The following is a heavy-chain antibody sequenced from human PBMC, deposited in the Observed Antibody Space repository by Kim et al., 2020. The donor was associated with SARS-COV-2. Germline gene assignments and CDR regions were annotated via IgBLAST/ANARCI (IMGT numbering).Heavy chain of an antibody. D-gene: IGHD1-26*01. Sequence: ASVKVSCKASGYTFTSYYMHWVRQAPGQGLEWMGIINPSGGSTSYAQKFQGRVTMTRDTSTSTVYMELSSLRSEDTAVYYCARGGGRGELRHWFDPWGQGTLVTVSS. CDR2: INPSGGST. CDR1: GYTFTSYY. CDR3: ARGGGRGELRHWFDP. V-gene: IGHV1-46*01. J-gene: IGHJ5*02.